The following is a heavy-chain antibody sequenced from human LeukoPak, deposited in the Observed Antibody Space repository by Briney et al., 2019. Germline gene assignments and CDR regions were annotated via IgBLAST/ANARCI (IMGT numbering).Heavy chain of an antibody. CDR2: LWADGNTA. CDR3: VKESIADAIFHIDY. J-gene: IGHJ4*02. D-gene: IGHD6-6*01. CDR1: GFTLNMFG. V-gene: IGHV3-33*06. Sequence: SGGSLRLSCAASGFTLNMFGMDWVRQVPGNGLEWLAVLWADGNTAHYADSVKGRFTISRDSSANTLYLHMNALKSEDTAVYDCVKESIADAIFHIDYWGQGTLVTVSS.